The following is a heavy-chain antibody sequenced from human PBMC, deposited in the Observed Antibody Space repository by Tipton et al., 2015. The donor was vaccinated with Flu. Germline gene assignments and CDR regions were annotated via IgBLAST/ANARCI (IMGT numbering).Heavy chain of an antibody. CDR1: GSTFSSYW. D-gene: IGHD2-21*01. Sequence: SLRLSCAASGSTFSSYWMSWVRQAPGKGLEWVVNIKQDGSVKYYVDSVKGRFTISRDNAKNSLYLQMNSLRAEDTAVYYCARQLGGGDCYWGQGTLVTVSS. J-gene: IGHJ4*02. CDR3: ARQLGGGDCY. V-gene: IGHV3-7*03. CDR2: IKQDGSVK.